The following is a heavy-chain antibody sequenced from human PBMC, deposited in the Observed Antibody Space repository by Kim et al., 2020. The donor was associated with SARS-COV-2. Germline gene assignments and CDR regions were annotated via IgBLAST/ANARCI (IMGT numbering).Heavy chain of an antibody. Sequence: SETLSLTCAVSGGSISSGGYSWSWIRQPPGKGLEWIGYIYHSGSTYYNPSLKSRVTISVDRSKNQFSLKLSSVTAADTAVYYCARGGLQGGGYMDVWGKGTTVTVSS. D-gene: IGHD1-26*01. CDR2: IYHSGST. V-gene: IGHV4-30-2*01. CDR3: ARGGLQGGGYMDV. J-gene: IGHJ6*03. CDR1: GGSISSGGYS.